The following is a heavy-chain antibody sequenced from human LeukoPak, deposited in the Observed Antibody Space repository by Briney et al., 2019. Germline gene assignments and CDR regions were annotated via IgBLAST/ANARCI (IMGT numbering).Heavy chain of an antibody. J-gene: IGHJ6*03. CDR1: GGSISSYY. D-gene: IGHD5-18*01. V-gene: IGHV4-59*01. CDR3: ARLSGYSYGNYNYYYMDV. Sequence: SETPSLTCTVSGGSISSYYWSWIRQPPGKGLEWIGYIYYSGSTNYNPSLKSRVTISVDTSKNQFSLKLSSVTAADTAVYYCARLSGYSYGNYNYYYMDVWGKGTTVTISS. CDR2: IYYSGST.